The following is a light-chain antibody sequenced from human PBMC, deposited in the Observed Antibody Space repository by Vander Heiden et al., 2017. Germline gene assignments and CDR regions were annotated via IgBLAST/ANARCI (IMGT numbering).Light chain of an antibody. J-gene: IGKJ2*01. CDR3: MQGTHPYT. Sequence: VVLTQSPLSLPVTLGQPASISCRSSQSLVYSDGNTYLNWFQQRPGQSPRRLIYKVSDRDSGVPDRISGSGSGTDFTLKISRVEAEDVGVYYCMQGTHPYTFGQGTKLEIK. V-gene: IGKV2-30*01. CDR2: KVS. CDR1: QSLVYSDGNTY.